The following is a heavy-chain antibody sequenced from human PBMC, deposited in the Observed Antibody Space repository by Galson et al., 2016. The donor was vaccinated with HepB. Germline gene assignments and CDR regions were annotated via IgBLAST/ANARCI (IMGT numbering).Heavy chain of an antibody. V-gene: IGHV4-61*01. D-gene: IGHD3-22*01. Sequence: SETLSLTCYVSAGSVTGGSYYWTWLRQPPGKGLEWIGYVHTRGSTNYNPSLKSRVTISLDSSKNQFSLKQSSVTAADTAVYYCAREPLQGYSGTSKDAFDIWGQGTLVTVSS. CDR2: VHTRGST. CDR1: AGSVTGGSYY. CDR3: AREPLQGYSGTSKDAFDI. J-gene: IGHJ3*02.